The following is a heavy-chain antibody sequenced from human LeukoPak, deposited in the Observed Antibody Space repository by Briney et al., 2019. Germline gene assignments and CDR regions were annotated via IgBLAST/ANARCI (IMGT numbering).Heavy chain of an antibody. CDR1: GFTVSSNY. J-gene: IGHJ1*01. V-gene: IGHV3-66*01. CDR3: ATYSSLNRREFQY. CDR2: IYSGGST. Sequence: GGSLRLSCAASGFTVSSNYMSWVRQAPGKGLEWVSVIYSGGSTYYADSVKGRFTISRDSSKNTLYLQMNSLRAEDTAVYYCATYSSLNRREFQYSGRGTLLTASS. D-gene: IGHD3-22*01.